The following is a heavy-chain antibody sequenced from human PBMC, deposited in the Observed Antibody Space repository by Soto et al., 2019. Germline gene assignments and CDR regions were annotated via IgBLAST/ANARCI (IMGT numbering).Heavy chain of an antibody. Sequence: ASVKVSCKASGFTFTSSAVQWVRQARGQRLEWIGWIVVGSGNTNYAQKFQERVTITRDMSTSTAYMELSSLRPEDTAVYYCAAEGVGATGGYYYYGMDVWGQGTTVTVSS. J-gene: IGHJ6*02. CDR3: AAEGVGATGGYYYYGMDV. D-gene: IGHD1-26*01. CDR1: GFTFTSSA. CDR2: IVVGSGNT. V-gene: IGHV1-58*01.